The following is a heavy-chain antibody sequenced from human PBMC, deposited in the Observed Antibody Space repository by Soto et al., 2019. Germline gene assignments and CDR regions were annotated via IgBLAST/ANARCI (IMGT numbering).Heavy chain of an antibody. V-gene: IGHV3-74*01. CDR1: GFTFSSYW. CDR2: INSDGSST. D-gene: IGHD6-13*01. Sequence: XGSLRLSCAAAGFTFSSYWMHWVRQAPGKGLVWVSRINSDGSSTSYADSVKGRFTISRDNAKNTLYLQMNSLRAEDTAVYYCARVDSSSWFYYYGMDVWGQGTTVTVSS. CDR3: ARVDSSSWFYYYGMDV. J-gene: IGHJ6*02.